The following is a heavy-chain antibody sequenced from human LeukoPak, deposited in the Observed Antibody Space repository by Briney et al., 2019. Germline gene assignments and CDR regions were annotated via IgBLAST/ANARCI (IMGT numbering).Heavy chain of an antibody. Sequence: SETLSLTCAVYGGSFSGYYWSWIRQPPGKGLEWIGYIYYSGSTNYNPSLKSRVTISVDTSKNQFSLKLSSVTAADTAVYYCARPRYTSGWYAFDIWGQGTMVTVSS. D-gene: IGHD6-13*01. CDR3: ARPRYTSGWYAFDI. CDR2: IYYSGST. CDR1: GGSFSGYY. V-gene: IGHV4-59*01. J-gene: IGHJ3*02.